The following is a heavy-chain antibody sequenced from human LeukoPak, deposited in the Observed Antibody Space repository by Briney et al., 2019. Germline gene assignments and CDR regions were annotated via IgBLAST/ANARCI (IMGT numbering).Heavy chain of an antibody. CDR1: GFTFSNYA. Sequence: GGSLRLSCAASGFTFSNYAMSWVRQAPGKGLEWVSGISWNSGSIGYADSVKGRFTISRDNAKNSLYLQMNSLRAEDMALYYCAKDEFVASDFTGAFDIWGQGTMVTVSS. CDR3: AKDEFVASDFTGAFDI. CDR2: ISWNSGSI. V-gene: IGHV3-9*03. D-gene: IGHD2-8*02. J-gene: IGHJ3*02.